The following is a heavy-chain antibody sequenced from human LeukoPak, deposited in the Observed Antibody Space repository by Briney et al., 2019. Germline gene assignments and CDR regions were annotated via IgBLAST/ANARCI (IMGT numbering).Heavy chain of an antibody. D-gene: IGHD6-19*01. J-gene: IGHJ4*02. V-gene: IGHV2-5*02. CDR3: AHSNVAVAGTPYFDY. CDR1: GFSLRTRGAA. CDR2: FYWDDNK. Sequence: ASGPTLVKPPQTLTLTCTFSGFSLRTRGAAVGWIRQPPGKALEWLPLFYWDDNKRHSPPLKSRLTITKDTSKNQVVLTMTNMDPVDTATYYCAHSNVAVAGTPYFDYWGQGTLVTVSS.